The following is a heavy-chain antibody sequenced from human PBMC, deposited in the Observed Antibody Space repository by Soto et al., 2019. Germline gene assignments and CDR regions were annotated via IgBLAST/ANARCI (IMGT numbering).Heavy chain of an antibody. D-gene: IGHD3-22*01. CDR2: IKQDGSEK. J-gene: IGHJ4*02. CDR3: ARDRHYYDSSGLVFDY. V-gene: IGHV3-7*01. CDR1: GFTFSSYW. Sequence: GGSLRLSCAASGFTFSSYWMSWVRQALGKGLEWVANIKQDGSEKYYVDSVKGRFTISRDNAKNSLYLQMNSLRAEDTAVYYCARDRHYYDSSGLVFDYWGQGTLVT.